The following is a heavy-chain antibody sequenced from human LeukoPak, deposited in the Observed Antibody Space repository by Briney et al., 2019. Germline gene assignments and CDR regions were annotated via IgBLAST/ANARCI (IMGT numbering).Heavy chain of an antibody. V-gene: IGHV3-23*01. CDR3: AKNRGGSYYSGSDY. Sequence: GGSLRLSCAASGFTFSSYAMNWFRQAPGKRLEWVSAVRGSDAGTSYADSVKGRFTISRDNSKNTLYLQMNSLRAEDTAVYYCAKNRGGSYYSGSDYWGQGTLVTVSS. D-gene: IGHD1-26*01. CDR2: VRGSDAGT. CDR1: GFTFSSYA. J-gene: IGHJ4*02.